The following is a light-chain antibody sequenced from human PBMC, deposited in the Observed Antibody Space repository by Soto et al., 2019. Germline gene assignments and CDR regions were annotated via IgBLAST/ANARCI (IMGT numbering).Light chain of an antibody. V-gene: IGLV2-14*03. CDR2: DVN. Sequence: QSALTQPASMSGSPGQSITISCTGSSSDIGRYDYVSWYRQHPDKPPKLVIYDVNNRPSGVSNRFSGSKSGNTASLTISGLQAEDEADYYCSSHSSRNPSVVFGGGTKLTVL. CDR1: SSDIGRYDY. J-gene: IGLJ2*01. CDR3: SSHSSRNPSVV.